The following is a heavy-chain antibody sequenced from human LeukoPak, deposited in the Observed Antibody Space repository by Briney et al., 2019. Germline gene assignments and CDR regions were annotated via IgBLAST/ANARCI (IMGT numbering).Heavy chain of an antibody. CDR2: ISSSGTTK. CDR1: GFTFSSYE. Sequence: GGSLRLSCAASGFTFSSYEMNWVRQGPGKGLEWVSYISSSGTTKYYADSVKGRFTLSRDNAKKSLSLQMNSLRAEDTAVYYCARDSVSSWRYYYYYCGMDVWGQGTTVTVPS. V-gene: IGHV3-48*03. J-gene: IGHJ6*02. CDR3: ARDSVSSWRYYYYYCGMDV. D-gene: IGHD6-13*01.